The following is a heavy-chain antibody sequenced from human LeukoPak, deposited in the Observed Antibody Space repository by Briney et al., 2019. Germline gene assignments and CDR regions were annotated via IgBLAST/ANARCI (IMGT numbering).Heavy chain of an antibody. J-gene: IGHJ5*02. Sequence: SETLSLTCTVSGGSISSYYWSWIRQPPGKGLEWIGYIYYSGSTNYNPSLKSRVTISVDTSKNQFSLKLSSVTAADTAVYYCARAYFSSWYMNWFDPWGQGTLVTVSS. CDR3: ARAYFSSWYMNWFDP. CDR2: IYYSGST. V-gene: IGHV4-59*08. CDR1: GGSISSYY. D-gene: IGHD6-13*01.